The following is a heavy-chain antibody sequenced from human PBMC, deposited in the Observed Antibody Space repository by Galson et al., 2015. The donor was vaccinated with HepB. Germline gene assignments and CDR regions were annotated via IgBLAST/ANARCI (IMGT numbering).Heavy chain of an antibody. CDR1: GGTFSSYA. D-gene: IGHD6-6*01. Sequence: SVKVSCKASGGTFSSYAISWVRQAPGQGLEWMGGIIPIFGTTNYAQKFQGRVTMTRDTSISTAYMELSRLRSDDTAVYYCARVAAIAALPDDYWGQGTLVNVSS. CDR3: ARVAAIAALPDDY. CDR2: IIPIFGTT. V-gene: IGHV1-69*05. J-gene: IGHJ4*02.